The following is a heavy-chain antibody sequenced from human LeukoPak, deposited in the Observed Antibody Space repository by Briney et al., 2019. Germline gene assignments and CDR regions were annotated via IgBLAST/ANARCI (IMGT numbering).Heavy chain of an antibody. CDR1: GFTFSSYA. V-gene: IGHV3-23*01. D-gene: IGHD6-19*01. J-gene: IGHJ4*02. CDR3: ATSEYSSGWYFFDY. Sequence: GGSLRLSCAASGFTFSSYAMSWVRQAPGKGLEWVSAISGSGGSTYYAASVKGRFTISRDNSKNTQYLQMSSLRAEDTAVYYCATSEYSSGWYFFDYWGQGTLVTVSS. CDR2: ISGSGGST.